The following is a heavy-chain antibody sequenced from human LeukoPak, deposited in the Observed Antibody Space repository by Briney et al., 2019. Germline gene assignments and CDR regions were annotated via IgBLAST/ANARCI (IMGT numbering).Heavy chain of an antibody. CDR1: GGSFSSYY. CDR2: INHSGST. J-gene: IGHJ6*03. Sequence: SETLSLTCAVSGGSFSSYYWSWIRQPPGQGLEWIGEINHSGSTNYNPSLKSRVTLSVDTSKNQFSLRLSSVTAADTAVYYCARGNPGFELSFYYYYMDVWGKGTTVTVSS. CDR3: ARGNPGFELSFYYYYMDV. V-gene: IGHV4-34*01. D-gene: IGHD3-10*01.